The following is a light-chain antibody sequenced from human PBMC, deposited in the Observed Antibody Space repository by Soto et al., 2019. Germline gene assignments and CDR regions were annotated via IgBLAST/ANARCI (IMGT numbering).Light chain of an antibody. CDR2: DAS. CDR1: QSVSRNY. CDR3: QQYGRSPT. V-gene: IGKV3-20*01. J-gene: IGKJ1*01. Sequence: IWLTQYPDPLSLSPGERATLSCRASQSVSRNYLAWYKQKLGQAPRLLIYDASRRATGIPDRLSGSGSGTEFTLTISRMEPEDFVVYYCQQYGRSPTFGHGTKVDIK.